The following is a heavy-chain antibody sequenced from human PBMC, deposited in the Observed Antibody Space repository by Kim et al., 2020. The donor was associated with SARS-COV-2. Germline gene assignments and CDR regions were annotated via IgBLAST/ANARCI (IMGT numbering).Heavy chain of an antibody. V-gene: IGHV4-59*01. Sequence: LKSRVTISVDTSKNQFSLKLSSVTAADTAVYYCARVYSSSSHYYYYGMDVWGQGTTVTVSS. D-gene: IGHD6-13*01. J-gene: IGHJ6*02. CDR3: ARVYSSSSHYYYYGMDV.